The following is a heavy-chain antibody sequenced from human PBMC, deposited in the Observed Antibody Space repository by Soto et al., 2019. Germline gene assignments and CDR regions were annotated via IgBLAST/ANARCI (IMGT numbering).Heavy chain of an antibody. CDR1: GGAISAFL. CDR2: IYANGQT. CDR3: ARSPSTTTIGTFGI. D-gene: IGHD1-1*01. Sequence: AETLSLTCSVPGGAISAFLWNWSRQTPVKGRDVIGRIYANGQTKYNPCRESRVTVSVDTSKHQVSLRLSSVSAVDTAVYYCARSPSTTTIGTFGIWGQGRMVTVS. J-gene: IGHJ3*02. V-gene: IGHV4-4*07.